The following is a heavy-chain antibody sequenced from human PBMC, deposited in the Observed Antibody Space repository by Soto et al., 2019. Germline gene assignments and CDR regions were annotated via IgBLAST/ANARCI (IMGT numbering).Heavy chain of an antibody. D-gene: IGHD3-9*01. CDR3: GRGHDILTYFDY. Sequence: ASVKVSCKTSGYTFTSYDINWVRQATGQGLEWMGWMNPNSGNTGYAQKFQGRVTMTRNTSISTAYMELSSLRSEDTAVYYCGRGHDILTYFDYWGQGTLVTVSS. V-gene: IGHV1-8*01. CDR2: MNPNSGNT. CDR1: GYTFTSYD. J-gene: IGHJ4*02.